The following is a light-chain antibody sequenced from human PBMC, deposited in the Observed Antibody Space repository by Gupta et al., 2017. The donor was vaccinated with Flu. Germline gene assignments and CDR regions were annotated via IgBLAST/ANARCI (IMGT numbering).Light chain of an antibody. Sequence: QMTQCPFSLSASVGDRVIITCRASQSISNYLGWYQQKPEKAPKSLIYGASSLKTGVPSRFSGSGSGTDFTLTISSLQPEDFVTYYCRHERKFPITFGQGTRLEIK. CDR3: RHERKFPIT. CDR2: GAS. J-gene: IGKJ5*01. CDR1: QSISNY. V-gene: IGKV1D-16*01.